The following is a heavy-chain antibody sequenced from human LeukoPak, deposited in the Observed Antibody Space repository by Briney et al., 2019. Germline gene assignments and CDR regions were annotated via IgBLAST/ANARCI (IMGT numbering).Heavy chain of an antibody. J-gene: IGHJ6*02. CDR2: IWYDGSNK. V-gene: IGHV3-33*01. D-gene: IGHD2-21*01. CDR1: GFTFSSYG. CDR3: ARYRVFRGMDV. Sequence: PGGSLRLSCAASGFTFSSYGMHWARQAPGKGLEWVAVIWYDGSNKYYADSVKGRFTISRDNSKNTLYLQMNSLRAEDTAVYYCARYRVFRGMDVWGQGTTVTVSS.